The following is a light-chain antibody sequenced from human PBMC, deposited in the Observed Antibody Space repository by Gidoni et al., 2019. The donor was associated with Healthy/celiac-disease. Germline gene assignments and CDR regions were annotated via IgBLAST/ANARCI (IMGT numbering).Light chain of an antibody. CDR1: QSVSSSY. V-gene: IGKV3-20*01. CDR3: QQYGSSPLT. Sequence: PATLSLSPGERATLSCRASQSVSSSYLAWYQQKPGQAPRLLIYGASSRATGIPDRFSGSGSGTDFTLTISRLEPEDFAVYYCQQYGSSPLTFGGGTKVEIK. J-gene: IGKJ4*01. CDR2: GAS.